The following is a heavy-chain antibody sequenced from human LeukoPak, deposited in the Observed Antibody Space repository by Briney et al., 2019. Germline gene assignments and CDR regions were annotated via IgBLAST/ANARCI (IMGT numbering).Heavy chain of an antibody. D-gene: IGHD1-26*01. V-gene: IGHV3-48*02. CDR3: ARTTIVGGREDY. CDR2: ISDSGSSR. Sequence: GSLRLSCAASGFTFSNFGMTWVRQAPGKGLEWVSYISDSGSSRYYADSVQGRFTISRDNGKNLLYLQMNSLRDEDTAVYYCARTTIVGGREDYWGQGTLVTVSS. CDR1: GFTFSNFG. J-gene: IGHJ4*02.